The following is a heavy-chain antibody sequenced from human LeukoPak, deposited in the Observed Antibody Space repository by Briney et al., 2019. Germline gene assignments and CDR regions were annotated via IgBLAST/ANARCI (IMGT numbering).Heavy chain of an antibody. V-gene: IGHV1-18*01. D-gene: IGHD3-10*01. J-gene: IGHJ3*02. CDR1: GYTFTSYG. Sequence: ASVKVSFKASGYTFTSYGISWVRQAPGQGLEWMGWISAYNGNTNYAQKLQGRVTMTRDMSTSTVYMELSSLRSEDTAVYYCARERSPLLWRQRGAFDIWGQGTMVTVSS. CDR3: ARERSPLLWRQRGAFDI. CDR2: ISAYNGNT.